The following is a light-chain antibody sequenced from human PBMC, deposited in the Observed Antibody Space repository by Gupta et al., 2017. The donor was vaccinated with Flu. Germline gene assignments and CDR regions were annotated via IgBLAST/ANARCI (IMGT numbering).Light chain of an antibody. V-gene: IGLV1-40*02. CDR2: VNS. J-gene: IGLJ3*02. CDR3: QSYDSSLSGYWV. CDR1: SSNIGAGYD. Sequence: LTHPPSVSGAPGQRGTISCTGISSNIGAGYDVHWYQQLPGAAPKLLIYVNSNRPSGVPDRFSGSKSGTSASLAITGLQAEDEGEYYCQSYDSSLSGYWVFGGGTKLTVL.